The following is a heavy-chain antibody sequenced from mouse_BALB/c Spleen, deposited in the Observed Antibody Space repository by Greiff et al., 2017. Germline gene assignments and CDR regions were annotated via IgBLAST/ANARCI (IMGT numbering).Heavy chain of an antibody. CDR3: ARSGVDYFDY. CDR2: INPYNGDT. J-gene: IGHJ2*01. CDR1: GYSFTGYF. D-gene: IGHD1-1*01. Sequence: VTLKESGPELVKPGASVKISCKASGYSFTGYFMNWVMQSHGKSLEWIGRINPYNGDTFYNQKFKGKATLTVDKSSSTAHMELRSLASEDSAVYYCARSGVDYFDYWGQGTTLTVSS. V-gene: IGHV1-20*02.